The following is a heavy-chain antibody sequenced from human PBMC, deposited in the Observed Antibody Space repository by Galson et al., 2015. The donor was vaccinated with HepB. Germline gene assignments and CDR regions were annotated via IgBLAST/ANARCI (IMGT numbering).Heavy chain of an antibody. J-gene: IGHJ4*02. CDR2: ISAYNGNT. CDR3: ARDLSLDY. D-gene: IGHD3-3*02. Sequence: SVKVSCKAFGYTFTSHTFSWVRQAPGQGLEWMGWISAYNGNTNYAQKFQDRVTMTTDTSASTAYMELRSLRSDDTAVYYCARDLSLDYLGQGTLVTVSS. V-gene: IGHV1-18*04. CDR1: GYTFTSHT.